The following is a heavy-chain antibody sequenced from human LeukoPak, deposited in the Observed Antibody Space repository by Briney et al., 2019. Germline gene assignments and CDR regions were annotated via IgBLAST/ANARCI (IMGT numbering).Heavy chain of an antibody. J-gene: IGHJ5*02. CDR1: GFTFSGYS. D-gene: IGHD3-10*01. CDR2: ISSSSTYI. CDR3: SRDHNYYVSWRGFDP. Sequence: GGSQRLSCAASGFTFSGYSVNWVRQAPGKGLEWVSSISSSSTYIHYADSVKGRFTISRDNAKNSLYLQMSSLRAEDTAVYYCSRDHNYYVSWRGFDPWGQGTPVTVSS. V-gene: IGHV3-21*01.